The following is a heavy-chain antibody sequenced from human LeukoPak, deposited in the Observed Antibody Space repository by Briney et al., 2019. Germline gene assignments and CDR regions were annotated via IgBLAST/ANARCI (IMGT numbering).Heavy chain of an antibody. CDR2: INPNSGGT. CDR3: ARDQKLRFLEWLPAPFHA. Sequence: ASVKVSCKASGYTFTGYYMHWVRQAPGQGLEWVGWINPNSGGTNYAQKFQGRVTMTRGTSISTAYMELSRLRSDDTAVYYCARDQKLRFLEWLPAPFHAWGQGTLVTVSS. J-gene: IGHJ5*02. D-gene: IGHD3-3*01. CDR1: GYTFTGYY. V-gene: IGHV1-2*02.